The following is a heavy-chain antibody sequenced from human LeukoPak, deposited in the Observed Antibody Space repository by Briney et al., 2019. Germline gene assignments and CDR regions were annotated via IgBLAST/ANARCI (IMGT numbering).Heavy chain of an antibody. CDR3: ARGPRVYGIVATRRIDY. CDR1: GGSFSGYY. Sequence: SETLSLTCAVYGGSFSGYYWSWIRQPPGKGLDWIGEINHSGSTNYNPSLKSRVTISVDTSKNQFSLKLSSVTAADTAVYYCARGPRVYGIVATRRIDYWGQGTLVTVSS. J-gene: IGHJ4*02. V-gene: IGHV4-34*01. D-gene: IGHD5-12*01. CDR2: INHSGST.